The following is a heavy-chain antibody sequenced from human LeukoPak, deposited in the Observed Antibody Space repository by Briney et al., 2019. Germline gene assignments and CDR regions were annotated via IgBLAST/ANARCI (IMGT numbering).Heavy chain of an antibody. Sequence: SETLSLTCTVSGGSISNYYWSWIRQPAGKGLEWIGRIYTSGSNKYNPSLKSRVAMSVDTSKNQFSLKLSSVTAADTAVYYCARSACHRGSYCREDLFDYWGQGTLVTVSS. CDR2: IYTSGSN. D-gene: IGHD1-26*01. V-gene: IGHV4-4*07. CDR1: GGSISNYY. CDR3: ARSACHRGSYCREDLFDY. J-gene: IGHJ4*02.